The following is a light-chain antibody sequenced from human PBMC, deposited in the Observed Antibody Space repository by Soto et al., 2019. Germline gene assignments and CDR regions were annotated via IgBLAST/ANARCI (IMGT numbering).Light chain of an antibody. Sequence: QSALTQPRSVSGSPGQSVTISCAGTSSDVGGYNYVSWYQQNPGKAPKVMIFDVSKRPSGVPDRFSGSKSGNTASLTISGLQADDEADYYCCSYAGSYNVVFGGGTKVTVL. CDR1: SSDVGGYNY. V-gene: IGLV2-11*01. J-gene: IGLJ2*01. CDR3: CSYAGSYNVV. CDR2: DVS.